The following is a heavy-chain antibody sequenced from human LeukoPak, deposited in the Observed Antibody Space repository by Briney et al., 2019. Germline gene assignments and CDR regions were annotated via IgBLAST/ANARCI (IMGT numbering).Heavy chain of an antibody. CDR3: AKRHSSGWWSIDY. J-gene: IGHJ4*02. CDR1: GFTFSDYA. Sequence: GGSLRLSCAASGFTFSDYAMSWVRQAPGKGLEWVSGISGHSGSTYYADSVKGRFTISRDNSKNTLFLQVNSLRAEDTAVYYCAKRHSSGWWSIDYWGQGTLVTVSS. V-gene: IGHV3-23*01. CDR2: ISGHSGST. D-gene: IGHD6-19*01.